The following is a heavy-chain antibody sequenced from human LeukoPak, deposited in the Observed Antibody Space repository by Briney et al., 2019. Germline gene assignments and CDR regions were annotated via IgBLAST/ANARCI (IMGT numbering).Heavy chain of an antibody. J-gene: IGHJ4*02. CDR3: ARDSSYDSSGYLVPDDY. CDR1: GFTFSSYS. CDR2: ISSSSYI. Sequence: PGGSLRLSCAASGFTFSSYSMTWVRQAPGKGLEWVSSISSSSYIYYADSVKGRFTISRDNAKNSLYLQMNSLRAEDTAVYYCARDSSYDSSGYLVPDDYWGQGTLVTVSS. D-gene: IGHD3-22*01. V-gene: IGHV3-21*01.